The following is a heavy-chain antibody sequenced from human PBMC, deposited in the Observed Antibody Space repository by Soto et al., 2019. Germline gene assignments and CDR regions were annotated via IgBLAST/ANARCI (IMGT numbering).Heavy chain of an antibody. CDR3: ARVDWGSFDY. Sequence: SETLSLTCTVSGASLSGYYWAWIRQPPGKGLEWIGNIFYTGSTDYNPSLKSRITMSLDTSRSHFSLKIRSVTTADTAVYYCARVDWGSFDYWGQGTLVTVSS. V-gene: IGHV4-59*01. J-gene: IGHJ4*02. CDR2: IFYTGST. D-gene: IGHD3-9*01. CDR1: GASLSGYY.